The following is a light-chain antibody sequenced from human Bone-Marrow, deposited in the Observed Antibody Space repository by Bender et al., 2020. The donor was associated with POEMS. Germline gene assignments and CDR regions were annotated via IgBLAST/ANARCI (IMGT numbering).Light chain of an antibody. V-gene: IGLV2-11*01. CDR3: SSYTTSTTYV. CDR2: DVN. J-gene: IGLJ1*01. Sequence: QSALTQPRSVSGSPGQSVTISCTGPNSYITDYNHVSWYQQHPGKGPKLVIYDVNKRPSGVPDRFSGSKSGNTASLTISGLQAEDEADYYCSSYTTSTTYVFGTGTKVTVL. CDR1: NSYITDYNH.